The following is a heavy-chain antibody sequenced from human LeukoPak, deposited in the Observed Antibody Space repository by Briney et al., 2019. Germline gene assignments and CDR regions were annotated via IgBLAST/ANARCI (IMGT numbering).Heavy chain of an antibody. Sequence: SETLSLTCAVYGGSFSGYYWSWIRQPPGKGLEWIGEINHSGSTNYNPSLESRVTISVDTSKNQFSLKLSSVTAADTAVYYCARVGRYYYDSSGYYRKGWFDPWGQGTLVTVSS. CDR1: GGSFSGYY. CDR3: ARVGRYYYDSSGYYRKGWFDP. D-gene: IGHD3-22*01. CDR2: INHSGST. J-gene: IGHJ5*02. V-gene: IGHV4-34*01.